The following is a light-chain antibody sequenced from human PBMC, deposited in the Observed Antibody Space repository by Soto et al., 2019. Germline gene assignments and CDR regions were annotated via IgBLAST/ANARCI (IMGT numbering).Light chain of an antibody. CDR2: KAS. CDR1: QSISSW. CDR3: QQWT. J-gene: IGKJ1*01. V-gene: IGKV1-5*03. Sequence: DIQMTQSPSTLSASVGDRVTITCRASQSISSWLAWYQQKPGKAPKLLTYKASSLESGVPSRFSGSGSGTEFTLTISSLQPDDFATYYCQQWTFGQGTKVDIK.